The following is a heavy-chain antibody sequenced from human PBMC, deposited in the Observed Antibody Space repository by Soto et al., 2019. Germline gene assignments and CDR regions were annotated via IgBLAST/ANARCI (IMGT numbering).Heavy chain of an antibody. D-gene: IGHD6-19*01. CDR3: ARLRIAVAGTHPDY. V-gene: IGHV4-59*08. CDR2: IYYSGST. CDR1: GGSISSNY. Sequence: PSETLSLTFTGSGGSISSNYWSWIRPPPVKGLEWIEYIYYSGSTNYSPSLKSRVTISVDTSKNQFSLKLSSVTAADTAVYYCARLRIAVAGTHPDYWGQVTLVTVS. J-gene: IGHJ4*02.